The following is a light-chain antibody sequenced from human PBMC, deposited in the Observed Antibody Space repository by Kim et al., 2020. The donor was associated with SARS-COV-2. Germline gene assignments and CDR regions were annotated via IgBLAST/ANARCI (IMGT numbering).Light chain of an antibody. J-gene: IGLJ2*01. Sequence: GKTVTIARTRSRGSIASNYVQWYPQRPVSAPTTVIYEDNQRPSGFPDRFSGSIDRSSNSASLTISGLKTEDEADYYCQSYDSSNVVFGGGTQLTVL. CDR3: QSYDSSNVV. V-gene: IGLV6-57*03. CDR1: RGSIASNY. CDR2: EDN.